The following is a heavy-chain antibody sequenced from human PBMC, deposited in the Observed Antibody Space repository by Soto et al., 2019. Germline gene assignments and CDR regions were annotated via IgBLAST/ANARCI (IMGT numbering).Heavy chain of an antibody. CDR3: ATPLASSGFFAFDI. V-gene: IGHV4-59*01. CDR1: GGSISSYY. CDR2: IYYSGST. D-gene: IGHD3-22*01. Sequence: QVQLQESGPGLVKPSETLSLTCTVSGGSISSYYWSWIRQPPGKGLEWIGYIYYSGSTNYNPSLKSRVTISVDTSKNQFSLKLSSVTAADTAVYYCATPLASSGFFAFDIWGQGTMVTVSS. J-gene: IGHJ3*02.